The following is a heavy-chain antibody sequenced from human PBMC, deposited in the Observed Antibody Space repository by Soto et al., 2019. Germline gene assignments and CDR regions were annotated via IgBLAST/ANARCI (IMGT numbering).Heavy chain of an antibody. J-gene: IGHJ4*02. CDR3: ATARHDSGDYVDY. CDR2: ISGSGNSI. D-gene: IGHD4-17*01. CDR1: GFTFSTYD. Sequence: EVQLVQSGGGLVQPGGSLRLSCAASGFTFSTYDMNWVRQAPGKGLEWVSYISGSGNSIYHADSVKGRFTISRDNAKNSLYLQMNSLRAEDTAVYYCATARHDSGDYVDYWGQGTLVTVSS. V-gene: IGHV3-48*03.